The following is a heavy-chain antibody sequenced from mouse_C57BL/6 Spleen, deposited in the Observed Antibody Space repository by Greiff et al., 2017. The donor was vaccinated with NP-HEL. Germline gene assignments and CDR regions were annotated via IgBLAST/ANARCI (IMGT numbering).Heavy chain of an antibody. J-gene: IGHJ3*01. D-gene: IGHD1-2*01. V-gene: IGHV1-18*01. CDR1: GYTFTDYN. Sequence: EVQLQQSGPELVKPGASVKIPCKASGYTFTDYNMDWVKQSHGKSLEWIGDINPNNGGTIYNQKFKGKATLTVDKSSSTAYMELRSLTSEDTAVYYCARWGILRPFAYWGQGTLVTVSA. CDR2: INPNNGGT. CDR3: ARWGILRPFAY.